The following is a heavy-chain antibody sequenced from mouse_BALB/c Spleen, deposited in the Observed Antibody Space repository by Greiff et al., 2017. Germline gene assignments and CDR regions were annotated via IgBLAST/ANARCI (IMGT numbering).Heavy chain of an antibody. CDR2: IDPSDSET. CDR3: AREDYYDYYAMDY. D-gene: IGHD1-1*01. J-gene: IGHJ4*01. CDR1: GYTFTSYW. V-gene: IGHV1-69*02. Sequence: VQLQQSGAELVKPGAPVKLSCKASGYTFTSYWMNWVKQRPGRGLEWIGRIDPSDSETHYNQKFKDKATLTVDKSSSTAYIQLSSLTSEDSAVYYCAREDYYDYYAMDYWGQGTSVTVSS.